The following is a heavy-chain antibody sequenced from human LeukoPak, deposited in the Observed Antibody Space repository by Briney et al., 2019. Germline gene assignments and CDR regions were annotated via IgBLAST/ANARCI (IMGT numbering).Heavy chain of an antibody. V-gene: IGHV5-51*01. CDR1: GYSFTSYW. J-gene: IGHJ3*02. CDR3: ARLGWNGHNRMPDTFDI. D-gene: IGHD5-24*01. Sequence: GGALQISCKGSGYSFTSYWIGWGRQMPGEGLEWMGIIFPGGSNTKYSPAFQGQDTISADKSITTAYLQWSRLKASDTAMYYCARLGWNGHNRMPDTFDIWGQETMVTVSS. CDR2: IFPGGSNT.